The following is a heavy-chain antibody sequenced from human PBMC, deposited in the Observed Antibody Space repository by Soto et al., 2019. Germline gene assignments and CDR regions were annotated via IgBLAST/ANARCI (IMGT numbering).Heavy chain of an antibody. CDR2: IIPIFGTA. J-gene: IGHJ5*02. CDR3: ARELELHLNWFDP. Sequence: SVKVSCKASGGTFSSYAISWVRQAPGQGLEWMGGIIPIFGTANYAQKFQGRVTITADESTSTAYMELSSLRSEDTAVYYCARELELHLNWFDPWGQGTLVTVSS. CDR1: GGTFSSYA. D-gene: IGHD1-7*01. V-gene: IGHV1-69*13.